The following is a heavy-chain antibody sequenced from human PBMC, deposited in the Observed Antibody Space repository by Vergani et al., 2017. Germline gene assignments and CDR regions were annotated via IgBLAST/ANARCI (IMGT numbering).Heavy chain of an antibody. V-gene: IGHV3-23*01. CDR3: AKANPRNSGYYYRYYDHSMDV. J-gene: IGHJ6*02. D-gene: IGHD5-12*01. CDR2: ISGSGGST. Sequence: EVQLLESGGDLVQPGGSLRLSCAASGFTFNHYAMNWVRQAPGKGLEWVSGISGSGGSTYYAGSVKGRFTISRDSSKNTLYLKMNSLSAGDTAVYYCAKANPRNSGYYYRYYDHSMDVWGQGTTVTVSS. CDR1: GFTFNHYA.